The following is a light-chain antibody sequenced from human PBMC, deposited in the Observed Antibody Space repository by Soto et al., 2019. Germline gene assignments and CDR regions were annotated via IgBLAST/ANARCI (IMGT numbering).Light chain of an antibody. Sequence: DIQMTQSPSSLSASVGDRVTITCRASQSIGRYLNWYQQKPGKAPKLLVYAASSLQSGVPSRFSGSGTGTDLTLTISSLQPEDFATYYCQQSYSNLLPCGGGTKVDI. CDR1: QSIGRY. CDR3: QQSYSNLLP. CDR2: AAS. J-gene: IGKJ4*02. V-gene: IGKV1-39*01.